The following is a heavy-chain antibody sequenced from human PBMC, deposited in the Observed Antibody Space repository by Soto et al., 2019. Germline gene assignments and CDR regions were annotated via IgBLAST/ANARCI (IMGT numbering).Heavy chain of an antibody. J-gene: IGHJ6*02. CDR3: ARDPFRGITMVRGVALYYGMDV. CDR1: GFTFSSYS. D-gene: IGHD3-10*01. Sequence: GGSLRLSCAASGFTFSSYSMNWVRQAPGKGLEWVSYISSSSSTIYYADSVKGRFTISRDNAKNSLYLQMNSLGDEDTAVYYCARDPFRGITMVRGVALYYGMDVWGQGTTVTVSS. V-gene: IGHV3-48*02. CDR2: ISSSSSTI.